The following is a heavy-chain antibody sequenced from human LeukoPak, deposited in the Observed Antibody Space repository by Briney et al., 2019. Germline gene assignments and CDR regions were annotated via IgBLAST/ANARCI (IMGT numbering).Heavy chain of an antibody. CDR2: ISSSTTTT. V-gene: IGHV3-48*01. D-gene: IGHD1-26*01. J-gene: IGHJ4*02. Sequence: PGGSLRLSCAASGFTFSSYWMSWVRQAPGKGLEWISFISSSTTTTYYADSVKGRFTISRDNAMKSLYLQMNSLRAEDTAVYYCTRDSGRREDFWGQGTLVTVSS. CDR1: GFTFSSYW. CDR3: TRDSGRREDF.